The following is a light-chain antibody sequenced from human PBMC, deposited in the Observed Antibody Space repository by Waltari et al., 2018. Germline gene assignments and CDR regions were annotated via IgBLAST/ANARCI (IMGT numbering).Light chain of an antibody. CDR3: QKYGSLPAT. CDR1: QSVSRF. Sequence: EIVLTQSPGTLSLSPGERATLSCRARQSVSRFLAWYQQKPGQAPRLLIYDASSRATGIPDRFSGSGSGTDFSLTISRLEPEDFAVYYCQKYGSLPATFGQGTKVEIK. V-gene: IGKV3-20*01. J-gene: IGKJ1*01. CDR2: DAS.